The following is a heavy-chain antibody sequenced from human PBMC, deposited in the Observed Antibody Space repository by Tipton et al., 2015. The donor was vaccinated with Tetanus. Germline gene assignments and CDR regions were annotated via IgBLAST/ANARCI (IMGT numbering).Heavy chain of an antibody. CDR1: GGSISSGGYY. CDR2: IYFSGSA. Sequence: TLSLTCTVSGGSISSGGYYWSWIRQHPGKGLEWIGHIYFSGSAFYNPSLKTRLSMSVDTSKNNFSLRLSSVTAADPAVYYCARLDYAASGYIIRFGPWGQGTLVSVST. CDR3: ARLDYAASGYIIRFGP. V-gene: IGHV4-31*03. D-gene: IGHD3-3*01. J-gene: IGHJ5*02.